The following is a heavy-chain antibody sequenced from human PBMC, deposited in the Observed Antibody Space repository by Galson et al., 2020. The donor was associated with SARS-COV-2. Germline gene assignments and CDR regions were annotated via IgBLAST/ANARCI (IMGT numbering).Heavy chain of an antibody. J-gene: IGHJ4*02. Sequence: SVKLSCNTSGFRVTASAVYWLRQARGQRLKWIGWIVVCSGKTNYAQKFQERVTITRDMTTTTDDMQLSSVRTEDTGVYYCAAFVGNTPAYGGQGTLVSVSS. D-gene: IGHD1-26*01. V-gene: IGHV1-58*01. CDR1: GFRVTASA. CDR2: IVVCSGKT. CDR3: AAFVGNTPAY.